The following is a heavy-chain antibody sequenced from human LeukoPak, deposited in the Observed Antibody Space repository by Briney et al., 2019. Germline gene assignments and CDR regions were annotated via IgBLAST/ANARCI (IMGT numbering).Heavy chain of an antibody. D-gene: IGHD3-3*01. V-gene: IGHV3-30*02. CDR3: ARKIALFGVASHFDY. CDR1: GFTFSSYG. J-gene: IGHJ4*02. Sequence: PGGSLRLSCAASGFTFSSYGMHWVRQAPGKGLEWVAFIRYTGSNEYYADSVKGRFTISRDNSKNTLYLQMNSLRTEDTAVYYCARKIALFGVASHFDYWGQGTLVSVSS. CDR2: IRYTGSNE.